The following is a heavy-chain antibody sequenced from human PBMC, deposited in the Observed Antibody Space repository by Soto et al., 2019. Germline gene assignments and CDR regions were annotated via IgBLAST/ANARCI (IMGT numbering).Heavy chain of an antibody. D-gene: IGHD2-2*01. Sequence: PSETLSLTCAVYGGSFSGYYWSWIRQPPGKGLEWIGEINHSGSTNYNPSLKSRVTISVDTSKNQFSLKLSSVTAADTAVYYCARAHPPENCSSTRCSGYYYYHYMDVWGNGTTVTVSS. CDR2: INHSGST. V-gene: IGHV4-34*01. CDR1: GGSFSGYY. CDR3: ARAHPPENCSSTRCSGYYYYHYMDV. J-gene: IGHJ6*03.